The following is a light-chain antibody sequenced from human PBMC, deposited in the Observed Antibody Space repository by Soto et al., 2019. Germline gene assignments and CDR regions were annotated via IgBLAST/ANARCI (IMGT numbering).Light chain of an antibody. V-gene: IGKV1-39*01. CDR3: QQNYGSWT. J-gene: IGKJ1*01. CDR1: QTITSH. Sequence: DIQLTQSPSFLSASVGDSVTITCRASQTITSHLNWYQQKQGKAPKALIYAASSLHSGVPSRFSGSGSGTDFSLTISSLQPDDFATYYGQQNYGSWTFGRGSKVEVK. CDR2: AAS.